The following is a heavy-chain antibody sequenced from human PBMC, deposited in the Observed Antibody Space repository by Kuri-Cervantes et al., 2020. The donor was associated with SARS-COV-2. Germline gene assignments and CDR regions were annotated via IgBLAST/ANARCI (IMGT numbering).Heavy chain of an antibody. D-gene: IGHD6-13*01. Sequence: GGSLRLSCAPSGSTLSSNYISWVRQAPGNGLEWVSVIYSCGSTYYADSVKGRFTISRDNSKNTLYLQMNSLRAEDTAVYYCARWWGSSWYQKYYYYLDVWGKGTTVTVSS. CDR1: GSTLSSNY. CDR3: ARWWGSSWYQKYYYYLDV. V-gene: IGHV3-53*01. J-gene: IGHJ6*03. CDR2: IYSCGST.